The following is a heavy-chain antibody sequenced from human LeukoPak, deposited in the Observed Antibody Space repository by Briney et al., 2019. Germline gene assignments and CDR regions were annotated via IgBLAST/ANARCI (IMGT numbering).Heavy chain of an antibody. CDR2: IYHSGST. CDR1: GGSISSGGYS. J-gene: IGHJ6*02. CDR3: ARECSSSCPRGLDV. Sequence: SETLSLTCAVSGGSISSGGYSWCWIRQPPGTGLEWIGYIYHSGSTYYNPSLKSRVTMSVDTSKNQFSLNLSSVAAADTAVYYCARECSSSCPRGLDVWGQGTTVTVSS. D-gene: IGHD2-2*01. V-gene: IGHV4-30-2*01.